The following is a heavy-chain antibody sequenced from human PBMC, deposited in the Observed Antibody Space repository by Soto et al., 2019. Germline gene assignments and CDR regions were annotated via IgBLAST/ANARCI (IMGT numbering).Heavy chain of an antibody. D-gene: IGHD7-27*01. CDR3: ARHSKKTGDFDYYYGMDV. CDR1: GGSMSPYY. CDR2: IYYRGNT. J-gene: IGHJ6*02. V-gene: IGHV4-59*08. Sequence: SETLSLACTVSGGSMSPYYWSWIRQAPGKGLEWIANIYYRGNTNYNPSLESRVTISVDTSKNQFSLKLNSMTAADTAVYYCARHSKKTGDFDYYYGMDVWGQGTTVTVSS.